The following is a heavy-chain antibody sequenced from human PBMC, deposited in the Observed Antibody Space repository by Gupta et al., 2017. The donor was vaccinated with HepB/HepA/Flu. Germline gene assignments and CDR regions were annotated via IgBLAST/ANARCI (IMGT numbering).Heavy chain of an antibody. V-gene: IGHV4-39*02. D-gene: IGHD4-17*01. Sequence: QLQLQESGPGLVRPSETLSLNCTVSGGSLSSSYYWGWIRQTPGKGLEWIGSSYYSGSTYYNPSLKSRVTISVDTSENQMSLKLTSVNAADTAVYYCARVMTSVTTYFYYYMDVWGKGAPVTVSS. CDR1: GGSLSSSYY. CDR3: ARVMTSVTTYFYYYMDV. J-gene: IGHJ6*03. CDR2: SYYSGST.